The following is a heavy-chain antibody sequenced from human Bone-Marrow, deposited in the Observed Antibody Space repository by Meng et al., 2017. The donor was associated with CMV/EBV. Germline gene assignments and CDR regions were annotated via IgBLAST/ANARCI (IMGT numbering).Heavy chain of an antibody. CDR2: IIPILGIA. CDR3: AREDSSGYSYYFDY. CDR1: GGTFSSYT. J-gene: IGHJ4*02. D-gene: IGHD3-22*01. Sequence: QVQLVESGVGVKKPGSSVKVSCKASGGTFSSYTISWVRQAPGQGLEWMGRIIPILGIANYAQKFQGRVTITADKSTSTAYMELSSLRSEDTAMYYCAREDSSGYSYYFDYWGQGTLVTV. V-gene: IGHV1-69*08.